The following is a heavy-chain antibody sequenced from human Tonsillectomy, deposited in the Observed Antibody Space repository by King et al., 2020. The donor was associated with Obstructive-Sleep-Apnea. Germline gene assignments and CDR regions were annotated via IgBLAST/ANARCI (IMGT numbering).Heavy chain of an antibody. CDR3: TRDPERYHCWSASKDFDL. Sequence: VQLVESGGGVVQPGRSLRLSCAASGFTFSDYAMHWVRQAPGKGLEWVSVISYDGINKYYADSVEGRFTISRDNSKNTLYLQMNSLRAEDTAVYYCTRDPERYHCWSASKDFDLWGRGTLVTVSS. J-gene: IGHJ2*01. V-gene: IGHV3-30*04. D-gene: IGHD3-3*01. CDR2: ISYDGINK. CDR1: GFTFSDYA.